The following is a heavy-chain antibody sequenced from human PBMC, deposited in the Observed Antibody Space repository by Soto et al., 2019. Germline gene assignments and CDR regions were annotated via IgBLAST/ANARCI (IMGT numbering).Heavy chain of an antibody. J-gene: IGHJ6*03. CDR3: MGPHCSVGGCFYHYYYMDV. CDR2: IHYSGST. V-gene: IGHV4-39*01. D-gene: IGHD2-15*01. Sequence: QLQLQESGPGLVKPSETLSLTCAVSGDSISSRKYYWGWIRQPPGKGLEWIGSIHYSGSTYYNPSLHSRVAISVDTSQNQFSLKLSSVTAAYTAVYCCMGPHCSVGGCFYHYYYMDVWGKGTTVTLSS. CDR1: GDSISSRKYY.